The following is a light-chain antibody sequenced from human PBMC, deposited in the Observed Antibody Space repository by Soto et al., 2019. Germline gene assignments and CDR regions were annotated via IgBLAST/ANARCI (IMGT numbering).Light chain of an antibody. J-gene: IGKJ1*01. V-gene: IGKV1-5*03. CDR1: QSISTW. Sequence: DIQMAQSPSTLSASVGDRVTITCRASQSISTWLAWYQHKPGRAPKLLIYMATTLESGVPSRFSGSGSGTEFTLTISSLQSDDFATYYCRHYNSYLETFGQGTRVEIK. CDR3: RHYNSYLET. CDR2: MAT.